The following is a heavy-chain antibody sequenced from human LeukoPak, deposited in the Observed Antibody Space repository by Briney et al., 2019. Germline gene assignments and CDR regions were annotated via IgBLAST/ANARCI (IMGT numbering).Heavy chain of an antibody. CDR1: GGSISSYY. J-gene: IGHJ3*02. V-gene: IGHV4-4*07. Sequence: SETQSLTCTVSGGSISSYYWSWIRQPAGKGLEWIGRIYTSGSTNYNPSLKSRVTMSVDTSKNQFSLKLSSVTAADTAVYYCARDKRELRQVGAFDIWGQGTMVTVSS. D-gene: IGHD1-26*01. CDR2: IYTSGST. CDR3: ARDKRELRQVGAFDI.